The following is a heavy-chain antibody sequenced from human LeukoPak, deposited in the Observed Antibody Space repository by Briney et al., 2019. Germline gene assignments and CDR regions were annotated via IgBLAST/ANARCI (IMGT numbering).Heavy chain of an antibody. D-gene: IGHD3-22*01. J-gene: IGHJ4*02. CDR3: ASYYDSSGYLSDY. CDR1: GYTFTGYY. Sequence: ASVKASCKASGYTFTGYYMHWVRQAPGQGLEWMGRINPNSGGTNYAQKFQGRVTMTRDTSISTAYMELSRLRSDDTAVYYCASYYDSSGYLSDYWGQGTLVTVSS. V-gene: IGHV1-2*06. CDR2: INPNSGGT.